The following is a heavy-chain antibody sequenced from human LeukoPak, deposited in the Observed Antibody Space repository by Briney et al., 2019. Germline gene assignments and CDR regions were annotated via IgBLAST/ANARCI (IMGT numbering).Heavy chain of an antibody. D-gene: IGHD2-15*01. CDR1: GGSFSGYY. CDR2: INHSGST. V-gene: IGHV4-34*01. J-gene: IGHJ6*02. CDR3: ARVLFERAATYYYYYYGMDV. Sequence: SETLSLTCAVYGGSFSGYYWSWIRQPPGKGLEWIGEINHSGSTNYNPSLKSRVTTSVDTSKNQFSLKLSSVTAADTAVYYCARVLFERAATYYYYYYGMDVWGQGTTVTVSS.